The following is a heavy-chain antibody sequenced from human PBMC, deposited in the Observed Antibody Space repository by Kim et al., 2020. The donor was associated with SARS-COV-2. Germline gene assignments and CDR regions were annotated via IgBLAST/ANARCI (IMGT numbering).Heavy chain of an antibody. J-gene: IGHJ6*02. V-gene: IGHV3-30*01. CDR3: ARGGKGSSYYGMDV. Sequence: AGSARSRFTITRENTTNMLYLQMNSLRAEDTAAYYCARGGKGSSYYGMDVWGQGTTVTVSS.